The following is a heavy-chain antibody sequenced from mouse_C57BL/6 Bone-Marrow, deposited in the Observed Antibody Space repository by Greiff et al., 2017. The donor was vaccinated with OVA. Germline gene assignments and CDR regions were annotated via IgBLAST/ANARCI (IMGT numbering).Heavy chain of an antibody. J-gene: IGHJ1*03. CDR3: ARRRDYYGSTYWYFDV. CDR2: INPSSGYT. Sequence: VQLQQSGAELARPGASVKMSCKASGYTFTSYTMHWVKQRPGQGLEWIGYINPSSGYTKYNQKFKDKATLTADKSSSTAYMQLSSLTSEDSAVYYCARRRDYYGSTYWYFDVWGTGTTVTVSS. CDR1: GYTFTSYT. V-gene: IGHV1-4*01. D-gene: IGHD1-1*01.